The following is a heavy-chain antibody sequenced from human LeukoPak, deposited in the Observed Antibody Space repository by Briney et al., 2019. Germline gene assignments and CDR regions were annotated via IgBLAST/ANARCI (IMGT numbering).Heavy chain of an antibody. CDR3: ARAPREEYSGSYYDY. J-gene: IGHJ4*02. CDR1: GFTFSSYA. D-gene: IGHD1-26*01. CDR2: ISSDGGST. V-gene: IGHV3-64*01. Sequence: GGSLRLSCAASGFTFSSYAMHWVRQAPGKGLEYVSAISSDGGSTYYANSVKGRFTISRDNSKNTLYLQMGSLRAEDMAVYYCARAPREEYSGSYYDYWGQGTLVTVSS.